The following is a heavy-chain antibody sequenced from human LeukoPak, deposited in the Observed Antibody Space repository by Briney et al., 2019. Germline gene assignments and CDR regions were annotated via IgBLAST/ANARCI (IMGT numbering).Heavy chain of an antibody. CDR3: AKALATYYYDSSYFDY. CDR1: GFTFSSYA. D-gene: IGHD3-22*01. Sequence: GGSLRLSCAASGFTFSSYAMSWVRQAPGKGLEWVSAISGSGGSTYYADSVKGRFTISRDNSKNTLYLQMNSLGAEDTAVYYCAKALATYYYDSSYFDYWGQGTLVTVSS. J-gene: IGHJ4*02. CDR2: ISGSGGST. V-gene: IGHV3-23*01.